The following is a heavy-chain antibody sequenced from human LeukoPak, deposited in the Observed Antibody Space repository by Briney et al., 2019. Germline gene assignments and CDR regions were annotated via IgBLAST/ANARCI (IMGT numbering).Heavy chain of an antibody. CDR1: GYTFTSYG. D-gene: IGHD3-22*01. J-gene: IGHJ1*01. Sequence: ASVKVSCKASGYTFTSYGISWVRQAPGQGLEWMGWISAYNGNTNYAQKFQGRVTITRDTSASTAYMELSSLRSEDTAVYYCARVPLHDRNDYYYPHWGQGTVVTVSS. V-gene: IGHV1-18*01. CDR2: ISAYNGNT. CDR3: ARVPLHDRNDYYYPH.